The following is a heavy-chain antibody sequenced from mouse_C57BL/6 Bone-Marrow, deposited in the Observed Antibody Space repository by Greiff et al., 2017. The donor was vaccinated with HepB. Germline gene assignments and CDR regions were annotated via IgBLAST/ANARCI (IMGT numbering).Heavy chain of an antibody. CDR2: INPNNGGT. D-gene: IGHD4-1*01. Sequence: VQLQQSGPELVKPGASVKISCKASGYTFTDYYMNWVKQSHGKSLEWIGDINPNNGGTSYNQKFKGKATLTVDKSSSTAYMELRSLTSEDSAVYYGARPGGVLHYYAMDYWGQGTSVTVSS. CDR1: GYTFTDYY. V-gene: IGHV1-26*01. CDR3: ARPGGVLHYYAMDY. J-gene: IGHJ4*01.